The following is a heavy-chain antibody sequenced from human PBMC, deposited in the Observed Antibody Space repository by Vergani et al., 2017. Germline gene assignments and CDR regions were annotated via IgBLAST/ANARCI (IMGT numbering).Heavy chain of an antibody. CDR3: ARTESFILRYFHWAL. V-gene: IGHV4-39*01. CDR2: IYHSGGA. Sequence: QLHLQESGPGLVKPSETLSLTCTVSGGSITSSSYYLGWIRQPPGKGLEWIGNIYHSGGAYYNPFLKGRVTISVDTSKNHFSLEVTSVTAADTAIYFCARTESFILRYFHWALWGQGTLVTVSS. CDR1: GGSITSSSYY. J-gene: IGHJ4*02. D-gene: IGHD3-9*01.